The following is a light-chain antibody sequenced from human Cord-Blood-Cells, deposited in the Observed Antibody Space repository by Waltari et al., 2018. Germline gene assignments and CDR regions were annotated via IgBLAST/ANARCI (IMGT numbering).Light chain of an antibody. CDR3: SSYASSNNFVV. J-gene: IGLJ2*01. CDR1: SSDAGGYNY. CDR2: EVS. Sequence: QSALTQPPSASGSPGQSVTISCTGTSSDAGGYNYVSWYQQHPGKAPKLMIYEVSKLPSGVADRFSGSKSGNTASLTVSWLQAEDEADYYCSSYASSNNFVVFGGGTKLTVL. V-gene: IGLV2-8*01.